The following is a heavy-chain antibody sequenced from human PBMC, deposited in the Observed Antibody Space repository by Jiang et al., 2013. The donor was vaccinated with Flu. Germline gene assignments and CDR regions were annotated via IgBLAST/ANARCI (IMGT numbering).Heavy chain of an antibody. CDR1: FTFSSYS. D-gene: IGHD3-10*01. V-gene: IGHV3-21*01. Sequence: FTFSSYSMNWVRQAPGKGLEWVSSISSSSSYIYYADSVKGRFTISRHNAKNSLYLQMNSLRAEDTAVYYCARFSLPFWGQGTLVTVSS. CDR3: ARFSLPF. CDR2: ISSSSSYI. J-gene: IGHJ4*02.